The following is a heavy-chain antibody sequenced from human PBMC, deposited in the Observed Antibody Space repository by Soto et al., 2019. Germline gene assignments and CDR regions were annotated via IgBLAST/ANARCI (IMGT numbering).Heavy chain of an antibody. CDR3: AKARAVRLEVCDS. CDR2: MDPNRGHS. J-gene: IGHJ4*02. D-gene: IGHD6-19*01. CDR1: GYNISSYD. Sequence: ASVKVSCKASGYNISSYDIIWVRQAAGQGLEWMGWMDPNRGHSDSVQNFRGRVTMTTNISASTAYMELTRLRSDDTAIYYCAKARAVRLEVCDSWGQGALVTVSS. V-gene: IGHV1-8*01.